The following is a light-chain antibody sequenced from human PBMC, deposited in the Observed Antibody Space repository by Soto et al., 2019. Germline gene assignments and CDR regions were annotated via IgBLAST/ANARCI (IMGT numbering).Light chain of an antibody. CDR2: AAS. Sequence: DIQMTQSPSPLSASVGDRVTITCRASQSIDTYLNWYQQKPGKAPNLLIYAASVLQSGVPSRFSGSGSGADFTLTISSLQPEDFATYYCQQSYRTPWTFGQGTKVDI. V-gene: IGKV1-39*01. J-gene: IGKJ1*01. CDR3: QQSYRTPWT. CDR1: QSIDTY.